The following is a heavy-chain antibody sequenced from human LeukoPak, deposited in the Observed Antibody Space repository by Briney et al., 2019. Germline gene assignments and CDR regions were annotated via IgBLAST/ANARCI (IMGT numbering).Heavy chain of an antibody. CDR2: KYFSEPT. J-gene: IGHJ4*02. D-gene: IGHD5-12*01. V-gene: IGHV4-59*07. CDR1: GGLLSIYY. CDR3: ARMRGYSGYDNGAYYFDH. Sequence: PSDPLPLTCTVSGGLLSIYYWSCPRQPTEKGLEWTGHKYFSEPTNHNPPLKSRVTIAVDTSKNQFSLKLSSVTAADTAVYYCARMRGYSGYDNGAYYFDHWGQGTLVTVSS.